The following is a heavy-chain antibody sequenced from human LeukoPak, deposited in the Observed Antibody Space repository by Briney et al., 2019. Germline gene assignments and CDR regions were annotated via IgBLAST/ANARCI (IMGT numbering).Heavy chain of an antibody. V-gene: IGHV1-18*01. D-gene: IGHD2-15*01. J-gene: IGHJ4*02. CDR2: ISAYNGNT. Sequence: ASVKVSCKASGYTFTSYGISWVRQAPGQGLEWMGWISAYNGNTNYAQKLQGRVTMTTDTSTSTAYMELRSLRSDDTAVYYCARFSYCSGGSCYSDFDYWGQGTLVTVPS. CDR3: ARFSYCSGGSCYSDFDY. CDR1: GYTFTSYG.